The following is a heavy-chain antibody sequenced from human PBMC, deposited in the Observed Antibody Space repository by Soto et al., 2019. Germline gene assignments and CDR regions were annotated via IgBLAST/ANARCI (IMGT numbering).Heavy chain of an antibody. J-gene: IGHJ4*02. CDR3: ARVEYSSSSDY. V-gene: IGHV1-3*01. Sequence: QVQLVQSGAEVKKPGASVKVSCTASGYTFTSYAMHWVRQAPGQRLEWMGWINAGNGNTKYSQKFQGRVTITRDTSASTAYMELSSLRSEDTAVYYCARVEYSSSSDYWGQGTLVTVSS. D-gene: IGHD6-6*01. CDR2: INAGNGNT. CDR1: GYTFTSYA.